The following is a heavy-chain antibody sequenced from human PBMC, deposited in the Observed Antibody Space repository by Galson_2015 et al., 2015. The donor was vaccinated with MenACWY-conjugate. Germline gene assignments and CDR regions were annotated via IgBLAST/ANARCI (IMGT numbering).Heavy chain of an antibody. CDR3: ARDPSWGVVTELLGYYGMDV. CDR2: ISNNGGST. D-gene: IGHD2-21*02. Sequence: SLRLSCAASGFTFSSYAMHWVRQAPGKGLEYVSGISNNGGSTYYANSVKGRLTISRDNYKKTLNPQMGSLKTEDMAVYYCARDPSWGVVTELLGYYGMDVWGQGTTVTVSS. CDR1: GFTFSSYA. J-gene: IGHJ6*02. V-gene: IGHV3-64*01.